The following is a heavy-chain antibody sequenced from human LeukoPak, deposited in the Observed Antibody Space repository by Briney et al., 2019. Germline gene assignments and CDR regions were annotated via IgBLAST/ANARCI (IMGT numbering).Heavy chain of an antibody. D-gene: IGHD2-15*01. CDR3: ASLYCSGGSCYSYFDY. CDR1: GGSISSSNW. CDR2: IYHSGST. V-gene: IGHV4-4*02. J-gene: IGHJ4*02. Sequence: PSGTLSLTCAVSGGSISSSNWWSWVRQPPGKGLEWIGEIYHSGSTNYNPSLKSRVTISVDKSKNQFSLKLSSVTAADTAVYYCASLYCSGGSCYSYFDYWGQGTLVTVSS.